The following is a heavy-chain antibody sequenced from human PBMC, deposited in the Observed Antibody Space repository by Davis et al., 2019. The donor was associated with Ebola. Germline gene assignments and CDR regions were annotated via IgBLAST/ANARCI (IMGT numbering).Heavy chain of an antibody. D-gene: IGHD5-12*01. CDR1: GGSISSYY. V-gene: IGHV4-59*01. CDR3: ARVYSGHEYYFDY. CDR2: IDYRGST. J-gene: IGHJ4*02. Sequence: PSETLSLTCTVSGGSISSYYWSWIRQPPGKGLECIGYIDYRGSTKYNPSLKSRVTISVDTSKNQFSLKVSSVTAADTAVYYCARVYSGHEYYFDYWGQGTLVTVSP.